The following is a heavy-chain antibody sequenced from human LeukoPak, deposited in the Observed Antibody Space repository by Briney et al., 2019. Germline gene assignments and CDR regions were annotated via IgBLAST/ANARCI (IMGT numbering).Heavy chain of an antibody. CDR1: GFTFSSYW. V-gene: IGHV3-74*01. CDR3: ARDTAMAQFDY. D-gene: IGHD5-18*01. Sequence: GGSLRLSCAASGFTFSSYWMHWVRQAPGKGLVWVSRINSDGSSTSYADSVKGRFTISRDNAKNTLYLQVNSLRAEDTAVYYCARDTAMAQFDYWGQGTLVTVSS. CDR2: INSDGSST. J-gene: IGHJ4*02.